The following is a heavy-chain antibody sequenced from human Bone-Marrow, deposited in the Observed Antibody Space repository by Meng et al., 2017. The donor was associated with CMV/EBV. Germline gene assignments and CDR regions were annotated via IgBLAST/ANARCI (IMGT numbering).Heavy chain of an antibody. Sequence: GGSLRLSCKGSGYRFADFWIGWVRRMPGKGLEWLAIIYPDNSDTRYSPSFRGQVSISADKSISTVYLQWDSLKASDTAIYYCARQYITASTLSMVSFDPWGQSNLVNVDS. J-gene: IGHJ5*02. CDR2: IYPDNSDT. CDR3: ARQYITASTLSMVSFDP. CDR1: GYRFADFW. D-gene: IGHD2/OR15-2a*01. V-gene: IGHV5-51*01.